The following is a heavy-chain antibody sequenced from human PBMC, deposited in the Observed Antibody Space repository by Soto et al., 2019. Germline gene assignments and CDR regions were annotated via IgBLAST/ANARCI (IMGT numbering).Heavy chain of an antibody. Sequence: QVQLVQSGAEVKKPGASVKVSCQTSGYNFSDYYFNWVRQAAGQGPEWMGWLNPRNGQTGYVQKFRGRVTMTRDTSIATVYLELSRLTSEDTAIYFCARDTDTAMVDYWGQGTLVTVSS. J-gene: IGHJ4*02. CDR2: LNPRNGQT. CDR3: ARDTDTAMVDY. CDR1: GYNFSDYY. V-gene: IGHV1-8*01. D-gene: IGHD5-18*01.